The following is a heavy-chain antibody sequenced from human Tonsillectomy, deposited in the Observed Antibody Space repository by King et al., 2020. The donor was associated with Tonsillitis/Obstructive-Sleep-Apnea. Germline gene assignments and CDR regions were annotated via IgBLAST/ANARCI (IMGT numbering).Heavy chain of an antibody. J-gene: IGHJ3*02. V-gene: IGHV3-33*01. CDR1: GFIFSNYG. CDR3: ARDGFNAFDI. CDR2: KWYDGRNK. Sequence: VQLAESGGGVVQPGRSLRLSCAASGFIFSNYGMHWVRQAPGKGLEWVAVKWYDGRNKYYADSVKGRFTISRDNSKNTLYLQMNILRAEDTAVYYCARDGFNAFDIWGQGTMVTVS.